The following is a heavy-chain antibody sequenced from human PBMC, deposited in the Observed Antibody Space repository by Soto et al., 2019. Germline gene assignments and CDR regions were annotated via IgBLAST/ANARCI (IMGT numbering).Heavy chain of an antibody. CDR3: ARVWFGECTHANNWFDP. Sequence: QVQLVQSGAEVKKPGASVKVSCKASGYTFTSYGIRWVRQAPGQGLEWMGWISAYNGNTKYAQKLQGRVNMTTEKSTSTAYKELRSMRSDDTAVYYCARVWFGECTHANNWFDPWGQGTLVTVSS. D-gene: IGHD3-10*01. J-gene: IGHJ5*02. CDR2: ISAYNGNT. V-gene: IGHV1-18*01. CDR1: GYTFTSYG.